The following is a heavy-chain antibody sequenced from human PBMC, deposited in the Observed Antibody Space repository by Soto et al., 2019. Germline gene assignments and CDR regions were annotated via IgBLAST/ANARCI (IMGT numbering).Heavy chain of an antibody. CDR3: ARGIDSNDFRRLPFGY. V-gene: IGHV5-10-1*01. D-gene: IGHD4-4*01. J-gene: IGHJ4*02. Sequence: GESLKISCETSGYNFTSYWISWVRQVPGKGLEWMGRIDPRDSYTNYGPSFQGHVTISLDKSVTTVYLQWSSLRASDSAMYYCARGIDSNDFRRLPFGYWGQGTVVTVSS. CDR2: IDPRDSYT. CDR1: GYNFTSYW.